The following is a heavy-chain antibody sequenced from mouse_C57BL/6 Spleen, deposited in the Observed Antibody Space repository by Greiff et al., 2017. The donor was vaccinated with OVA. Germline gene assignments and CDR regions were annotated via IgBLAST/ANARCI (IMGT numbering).Heavy chain of an antibody. D-gene: IGHD4-1*01. V-gene: IGHV5-6*01. CDR3: ARRGGWDYYFDY. CDR2: ISSGGSYT. CDR1: GFTFSSYG. J-gene: IGHJ2*01. Sequence: EVQGVESGGDLVKPGGSLKLSCAASGFTFSSYGMSWVRQTPDKRLEWVATISSGGSYTYYPDSVKGRFTISRDNAKNTLYLQMSSLRSEDTAMYDCARRGGWDYYFDYWGQGTTLTVSS.